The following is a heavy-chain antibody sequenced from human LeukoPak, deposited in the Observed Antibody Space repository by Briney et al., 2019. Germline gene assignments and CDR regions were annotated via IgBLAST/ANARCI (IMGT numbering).Heavy chain of an antibody. J-gene: IGHJ3*02. D-gene: IGHD2-2*01. V-gene: IGHV3-30*18. CDR3: AKDFLGSSRAFDI. CDR1: GFTFSSYG. Sequence: PGRSLRLSCAASGFTFSSYGMHWVRQAACKGLEWVAVILYDGSNKYFADSVKGRFTISRDNSKNTLYLQMNSLRAEDTAVYYCAKDFLGSSRAFDIWGQGTMVTVSS. CDR2: ILYDGSNK.